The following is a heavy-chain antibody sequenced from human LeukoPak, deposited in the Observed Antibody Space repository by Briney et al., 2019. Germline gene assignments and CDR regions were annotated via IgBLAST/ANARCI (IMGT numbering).Heavy chain of an antibody. V-gene: IGHV1-3*01. D-gene: IGHD1-7*01. Sequence: ASVKVSCKAYGYTFTSYAMHWVRQAPGQRLEWMGWINAGNGNTKYSQKFQGRVTITRDTSASTAYMELSSLRSEDTAVYYCARALSITGTTDTPKPSGYWGQGTLVTVSS. CDR1: GYTFTSYA. CDR3: ARALSITGTTDTPKPSGY. CDR2: INAGNGNT. J-gene: IGHJ4*02.